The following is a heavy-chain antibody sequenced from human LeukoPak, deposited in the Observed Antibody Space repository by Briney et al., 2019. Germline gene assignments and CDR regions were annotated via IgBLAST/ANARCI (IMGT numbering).Heavy chain of an antibody. CDR1: GFTVGSSF. D-gene: IGHD5-18*01. Sequence: SGGSLRLSCAASGFTVGSSFMTWIRQPPGKGLEWIGEINHSGSTNYNPSLKSRVTILVDTSKNQFSLKLTSVTAADTAVYYCASFSNLDTGLTGNYWGPGTLVTVSS. J-gene: IGHJ4*02. CDR2: INHSGST. CDR3: ASFSNLDTGLTGNY. V-gene: IGHV4-34*01.